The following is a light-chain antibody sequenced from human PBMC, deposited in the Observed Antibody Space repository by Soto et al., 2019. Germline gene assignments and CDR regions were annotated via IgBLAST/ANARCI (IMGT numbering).Light chain of an antibody. J-gene: IGKJ4*01. CDR3: QQRANWPLT. V-gene: IGKV3-11*01. Sequence: EIVMTQSPATLSVSPGDRATLSCRASQSVDNYLAWYQQKPGQAPRLLIYDTSNRATGIPARFSGSGSGTDFTLIISSLDPEDFAVYYCQQRANWPLTFGGGTKVEIK. CDR2: DTS. CDR1: QSVDNY.